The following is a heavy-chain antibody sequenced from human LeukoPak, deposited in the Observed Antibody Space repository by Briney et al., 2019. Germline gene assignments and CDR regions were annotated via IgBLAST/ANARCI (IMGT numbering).Heavy chain of an antibody. CDR3: ARSPGYGMDV. CDR1: GFTVSSNY. Sequence: GGSLRLSCAASGFTVSSNYMSWVRQAPGKGLEWVSRINNDGSTTTYADSVKGRFTISRDNAKNTLYLQMNSLRAEDTAVYYCARSPGYGMDVWGQGTTVTVSS. J-gene: IGHJ6*02. V-gene: IGHV3-74*01. CDR2: INNDGSTT.